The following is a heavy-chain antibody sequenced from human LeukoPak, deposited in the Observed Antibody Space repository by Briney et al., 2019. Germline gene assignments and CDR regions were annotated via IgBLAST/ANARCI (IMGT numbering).Heavy chain of an antibody. D-gene: IGHD5-24*01. J-gene: IGHJ4*02. CDR2: IIPIFGTA. Sequence: GASVKVSCKASGYTFTSYGISWVRQAPGQGLEWMGGIIPIFGTANYAQKFQGRVTITADKSTSTAYMELSSLRSEDTAVYYCASPRDGYNLWGFDYWGQGTLVTVSS. CDR3: ASPRDGYNLWGFDY. CDR1: GYTFTSYG. V-gene: IGHV1-69*06.